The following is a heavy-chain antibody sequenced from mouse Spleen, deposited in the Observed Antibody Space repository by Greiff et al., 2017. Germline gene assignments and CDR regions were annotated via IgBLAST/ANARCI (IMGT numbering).Heavy chain of an antibody. V-gene: IGHV5-17*01. J-gene: IGHJ3*01. CDR2: ISSGSSTI. Sequence: EVKLMESGGGLVKPGGSLKLSCAASGFTFSDYGMHWVRQAPEKGLEWVAYISSGSSTIYYADTVKGRFTISRDNAKNTLFLQMTSLRSEDTAMYYCARQRWLLPAWFAYWGQGTLVTVSA. CDR3: ARQRWLLPAWFAY. CDR1: GFTFSDYG. D-gene: IGHD2-3*01.